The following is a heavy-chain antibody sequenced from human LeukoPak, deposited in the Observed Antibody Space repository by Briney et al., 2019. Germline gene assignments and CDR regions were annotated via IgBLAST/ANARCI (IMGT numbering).Heavy chain of an antibody. D-gene: IGHD3-10*01. CDR3: TRRLVIIPAFYI. Sequence: PGRSLRLSCTASGFTFGDYAMSWVGQAPGKGLEWVGFIRSKAYGGTTEYAASVKGRFTISRDDSKSIAYLQMNSLKTEDTAVYYCTRRLVIIPAFYIWGQGTMVTVSS. CDR2: IRSKAYGGTT. J-gene: IGHJ3*02. CDR1: GFTFGDYA. V-gene: IGHV3-49*04.